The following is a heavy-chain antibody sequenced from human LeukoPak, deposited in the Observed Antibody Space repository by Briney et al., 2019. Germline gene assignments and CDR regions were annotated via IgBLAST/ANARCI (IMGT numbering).Heavy chain of an antibody. J-gene: IGHJ4*02. Sequence: SVKVSCKASGGTFSSYAISWVRQAPGQGLEWMGGIIPIFGTANYAQKFQGRVTITADESTSTAYMELSSLRSEDTAVYYCASAHYCSSTSCQPQAIDYWGQGTLVTASS. D-gene: IGHD2-2*01. CDR1: GGTFSSYA. CDR3: ASAHYCSSTSCQPQAIDY. V-gene: IGHV1-69*13. CDR2: IIPIFGTA.